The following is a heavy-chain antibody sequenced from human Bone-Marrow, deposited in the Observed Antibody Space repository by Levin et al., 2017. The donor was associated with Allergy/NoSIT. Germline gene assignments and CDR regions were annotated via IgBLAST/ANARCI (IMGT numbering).Heavy chain of an antibody. D-gene: IGHD3-16*01. V-gene: IGHV4-59*01. CDR2: IYYSGST. CDR1: GGSISSYY. Sequence: PSETLSLTCTVSGGSISSYYWSWIRQPPGKGLEWIGYIYYSGSTNYNPSLKRRVTISVDTSKNQFSLKLSSVTAADTAVYYCARDRWGSQGWFDPWGQGTLVTVSS. CDR3: ARDRWGSQGWFDP. J-gene: IGHJ5*02.